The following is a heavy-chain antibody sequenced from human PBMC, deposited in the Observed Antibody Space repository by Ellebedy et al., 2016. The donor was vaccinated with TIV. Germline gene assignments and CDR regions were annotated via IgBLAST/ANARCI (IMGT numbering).Heavy chain of an antibody. CDR3: ARGYSSGWYNWFDP. CDR2: IYYSGST. Sequence: MPGGSLRLSCTVSGGSISSYYWSWIRQPPGKGLEWIGYIYYSGSTNYNPSLKSRVTISVDTSKNQFSLNLSSVTAADTAVYYCARGYSSGWYNWFDPWGQGTLVTVSS. J-gene: IGHJ5*02. CDR1: GGSISSYY. V-gene: IGHV4-59*01. D-gene: IGHD6-19*01.